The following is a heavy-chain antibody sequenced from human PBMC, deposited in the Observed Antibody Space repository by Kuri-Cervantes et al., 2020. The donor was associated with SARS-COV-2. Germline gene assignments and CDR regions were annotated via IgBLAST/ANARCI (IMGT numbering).Heavy chain of an antibody. Sequence: GGSLRLSCAASGFTFSSHSMNWVRQAPGKGLEWVSFTSSGSTYIYYLDSVKGRFTISRDNAKNSLYLQMNSLIAEDTAAYYCARAGGSGGTSNYYYYMDVWGKGTTVNVSS. CDR3: ARAGGSGGTSNYYYYMDV. D-gene: IGHD2-15*01. V-gene: IGHV3-21*01. CDR2: TSSGSTYI. CDR1: GFTFSSHS. J-gene: IGHJ6*03.